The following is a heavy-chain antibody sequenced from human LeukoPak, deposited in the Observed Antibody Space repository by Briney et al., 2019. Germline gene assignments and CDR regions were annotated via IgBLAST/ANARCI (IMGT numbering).Heavy chain of an antibody. CDR1: GFTFDDYA. CDR3: AKGDSSSWPFDY. J-gene: IGHJ4*02. D-gene: IGHD6-13*01. Sequence: GGSLRLSCAASGFTFDDYAMHWVRQAPGKGLEWVSAISGSGGSTYYADSVKGRFTISRDNSKNTLYLQMNSLRAEDTAVYYCAKGDSSSWPFDYWGQGTLVTVSS. CDR2: ISGSGGST. V-gene: IGHV3-23*01.